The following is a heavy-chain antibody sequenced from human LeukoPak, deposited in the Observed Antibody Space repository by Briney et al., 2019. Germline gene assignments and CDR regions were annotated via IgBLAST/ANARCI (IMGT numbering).Heavy chain of an antibody. CDR2: IYYSGST. CDR3: ARLPAGSGSLSYFDY. J-gene: IGHJ4*02. D-gene: IGHD3-10*01. Sequence: SETLSLTCTVSGGSISSSSCYWGWLRQPPGKGLEWIGSIYYSGSTYYNPSLKSRVTISVDTSKNQFSLKLSSMTAADTAVYYCARLPAGSGSLSYFDYWGQGTLATVSS. CDR1: GGSISSSSCY. V-gene: IGHV4-39*01.